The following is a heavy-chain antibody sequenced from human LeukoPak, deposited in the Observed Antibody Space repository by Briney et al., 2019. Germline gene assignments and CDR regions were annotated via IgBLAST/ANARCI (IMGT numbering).Heavy chain of an antibody. CDR3: AREPIAGSWFDP. CDR1: GYTFTGYY. D-gene: IGHD6-13*01. CDR2: INPNSGGT. Sequence: ASVKVSCKASGYTFTGYYMHWVRQAPRQGLEWMGWINPNSGGTNYAQKFQGRVTMTRDTSISTAYMELSRLRSDDTAVYYCAREPIAGSWFDPWGQGTLVTVSS. J-gene: IGHJ5*02. V-gene: IGHV1-2*02.